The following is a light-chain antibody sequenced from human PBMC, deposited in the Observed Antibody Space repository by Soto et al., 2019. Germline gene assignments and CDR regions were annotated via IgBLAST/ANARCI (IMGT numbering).Light chain of an antibody. Sequence: DIQMTQSPSSLSASVGDRDTITCRASQGSSNYLAWYEQKPGKVPELLIYDASTLHSGGPARFSGSGSGTDFTLTIRSLQPEDVATCYCYWYNSALHTFGEGTKLEIK. J-gene: IGKJ2*01. CDR3: YWYNSALHT. V-gene: IGKV1-27*01. CDR1: QGSSNY. CDR2: DAS.